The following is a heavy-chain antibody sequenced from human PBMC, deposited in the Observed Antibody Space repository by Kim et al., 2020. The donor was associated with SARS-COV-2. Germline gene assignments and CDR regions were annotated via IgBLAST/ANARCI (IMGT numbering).Heavy chain of an antibody. CDR1: GFTFSKSW. CDR2: IRQDGSDE. V-gene: IGHV3-7*03. Sequence: GGSLRLSCAASGFTFSKSWMSWVRQAPGKGLDWVAKIRQDGSDEFYVDSVKGRFTISRDNAKNSLYLQMNSLRAEDTAVYYCATDRASVWGQGTTVTGS. J-gene: IGHJ6*02. CDR3: ATDRASV.